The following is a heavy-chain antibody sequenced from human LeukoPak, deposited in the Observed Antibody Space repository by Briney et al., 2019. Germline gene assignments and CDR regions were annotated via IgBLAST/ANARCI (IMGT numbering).Heavy chain of an antibody. CDR2: INPSGGST. V-gene: IGHV1-46*01. CDR1: GYPYSSYY. J-gene: IGHJ6*03. Sequence: ASVKASYTASGYPYSSYYMHSLRQAPGHQRKGLGIINPSGGSTSYAQKFQGRVTMTRDTSTSTVYMELSSLRSEDTAVYYCAILRDHGYCYMDVWGKGTTVTVSS. CDR3: AILRDHGYCYMDV.